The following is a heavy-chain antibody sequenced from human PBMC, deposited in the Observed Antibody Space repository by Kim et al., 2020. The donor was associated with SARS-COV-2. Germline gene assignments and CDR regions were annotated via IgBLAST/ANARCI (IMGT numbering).Heavy chain of an antibody. CDR3: ARVGMERSYYYSLDV. J-gene: IGHJ6*02. CDR2: IYNSGST. Sequence: SETLSLTCTVSGGSIGNFYWNWIRQPPGKGLEWIGYIYNSGSTLYSPSLKSRVTISLDTSKKQFSLTLRSVTAADTAGYYCARVGMERSYYYSLDVWGQGTTVTVSS. V-gene: IGHV4-59*13. D-gene: IGHD1-1*01. CDR1: GGSIGNFY.